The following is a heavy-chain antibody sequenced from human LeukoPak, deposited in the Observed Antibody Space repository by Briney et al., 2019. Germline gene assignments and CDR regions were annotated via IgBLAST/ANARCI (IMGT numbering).Heavy chain of an antibody. CDR3: ARVIDSDGSGSYPYYYYYYMDV. V-gene: IGHV1-2*02. Sequence: ASVKVSCKASGYIFTGYYIHWVRQAPGQGLEWMGWINPTSGVTNYAQKFQGRVTMTRDTSISTAYMEMSRLRSDDTAVYYCARVIDSDGSGSYPYYYYYYMDVWGKGTTVTVSS. D-gene: IGHD3-10*01. CDR1: GYIFTGYY. CDR2: INPTSGVT. J-gene: IGHJ6*03.